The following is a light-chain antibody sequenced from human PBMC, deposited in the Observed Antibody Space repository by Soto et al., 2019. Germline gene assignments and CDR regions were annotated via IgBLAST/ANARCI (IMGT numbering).Light chain of an antibody. CDR2: WAS. J-gene: IGKJ5*01. Sequence: DIVMTQSPDSLAVSLGERATINCKSSQSVLYSSNNKNYLAWYQKKPGQPPKLLIYWASTRESGVPDRFSGSGSGTDFTLTISALQAEDVAVYYCQQYYSTPSEVTFGQGTRLEIK. CDR3: QQYYSTPSEVT. V-gene: IGKV4-1*01. CDR1: QSVLYSSNNKNY.